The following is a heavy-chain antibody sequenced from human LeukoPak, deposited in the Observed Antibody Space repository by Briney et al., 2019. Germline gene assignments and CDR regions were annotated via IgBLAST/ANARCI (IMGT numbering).Heavy chain of an antibody. V-gene: IGHV1-58*01. CDR2: IVVGSGNT. J-gene: IGHJ4*02. CDR1: GFTFTSSA. CDR3: AAGMVLLGSRSPYFDY. Sequence: SVKVSCKASGFTFTSSAVQWVRQARGQRLEWIGWIVVGSGNTNYAQKFQERVTITRDMSTSTAYMELSSLRSEDTAVYYCAAGMVLLGSRSPYFDYWGQGTLVAVSS. D-gene: IGHD2-15*01.